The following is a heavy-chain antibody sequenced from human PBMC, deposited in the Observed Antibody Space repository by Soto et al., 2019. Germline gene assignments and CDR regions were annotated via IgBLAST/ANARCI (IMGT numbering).Heavy chain of an antibody. Sequence: SETLSLTCTVSGGSISSSSYYWGWIRQPPGKGLEWIGSIYYSGSTYYNPSLKSRVTISVDTSKNQFSLKLSSVTAADTAVYYCARRGYCSSTSCYGPQDYYYYYYMDVWGKGTTVTVSS. D-gene: IGHD2-2*01. CDR1: GGSISSSSYY. CDR2: IYYSGST. V-gene: IGHV4-39*01. J-gene: IGHJ6*03. CDR3: ARRGYCSSTSCYGPQDYYYYYYMDV.